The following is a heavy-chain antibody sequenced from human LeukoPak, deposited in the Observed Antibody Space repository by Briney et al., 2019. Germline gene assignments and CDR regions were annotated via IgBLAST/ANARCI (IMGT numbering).Heavy chain of an antibody. J-gene: IGHJ4*02. V-gene: IGHV1-18*01. CDR1: GYTFTSYG. CDR2: TSAYNGNT. D-gene: IGHD2-15*01. CDR3: ARADSYCSGGSCYYAY. Sequence: GASVKVSCKASGYTFTSYGISWVRQAPGQGLEWMGWTSAYNGNTNYAQKLQGRVTMTTDTSTSTAYMELRSLRSDDTAVYYCARADSYCSGGSCYYAYWGQGTLVTVSS.